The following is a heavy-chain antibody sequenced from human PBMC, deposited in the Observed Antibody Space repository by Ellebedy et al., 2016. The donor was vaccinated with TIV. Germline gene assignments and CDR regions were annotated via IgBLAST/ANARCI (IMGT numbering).Heavy chain of an antibody. J-gene: IGHJ4*02. CDR2: ISGNGNYV. CDR1: GFTFSDYT. V-gene: IGHV3-21*01. CDR3: ARVPSDY. Sequence: GGSLRLXXAASGFTFSDYTMTWVRQAPGKGLEWVSSISGNGNYVYYADSLRGRFTISRDNTKNSLYLQMDGLRLEDTALYYCARVPSDYWGQGTLLVVSS.